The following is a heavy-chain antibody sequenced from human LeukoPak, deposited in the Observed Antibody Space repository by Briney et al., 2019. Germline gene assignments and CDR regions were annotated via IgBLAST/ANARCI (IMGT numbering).Heavy chain of an antibody. V-gene: IGHV1-58*01. J-gene: IGHJ3*02. Sequence: GASVNVSFKASGFTFTISAVQWVRQARGQRLEWIGWIVVGSGNTNYAQKFQERVTITRDMSTSTAYMELSSLRSEDTAVYYCAAVPNYYDSSGDGAFDIWGQGTMVTVSS. D-gene: IGHD3-22*01. CDR2: IVVGSGNT. CDR3: AAVPNYYDSSGDGAFDI. CDR1: GFTFTISA.